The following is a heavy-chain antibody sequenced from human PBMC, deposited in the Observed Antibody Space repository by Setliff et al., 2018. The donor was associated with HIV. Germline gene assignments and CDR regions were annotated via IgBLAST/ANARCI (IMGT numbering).Heavy chain of an antibody. Sequence: PSETLSLTCSVSGASISSNSYYWGWIRQPPGKGLEWVGSIYYNGNTFYNQSLQSRVTISLDTSKNQFSLELRSVTAADTAVYYCARRPIKGYGPFDSWGPGTLVTVSS. CDR2: IYYNGNT. CDR3: ARRPIKGYGPFDS. V-gene: IGHV4-39*01. J-gene: IGHJ4*02. CDR1: GASISSNSYY. D-gene: IGHD2-15*01.